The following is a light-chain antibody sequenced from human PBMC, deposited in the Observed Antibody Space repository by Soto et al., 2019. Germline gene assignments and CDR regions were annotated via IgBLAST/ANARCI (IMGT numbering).Light chain of an antibody. CDR3: QQYRSEVT. J-gene: IGKJ1*01. CDR1: QSVDTTF. V-gene: IGKV3-20*01. CDR2: GAS. Sequence: EIVLTQSPGSLSLSPGQRATLSCRASQSVDTTFFAWYQKKPGQAPRLLIYGASKRATGLPDRFSGSGSGTDFTLIISRLEPEDFAVYYCQQYRSEVTCGQGTKVEIK.